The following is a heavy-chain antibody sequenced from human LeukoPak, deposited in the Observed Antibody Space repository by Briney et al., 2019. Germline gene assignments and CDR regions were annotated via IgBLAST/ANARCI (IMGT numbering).Heavy chain of an antibody. D-gene: IGHD3-9*01. CDR2: ISYDGSNK. CDR1: GFPFSSYG. Sequence: GGSLRLSCAASGFPFSSYGMHWVRQAPGKGLEWVAVISYDGSNKYYAESVKGRFTISRDNSKNTLYLQMNSLRAEDTAVYYCAKDPLTLNWYFDFWGRGTLVTVSS. J-gene: IGHJ2*01. CDR3: AKDPLTLNWYFDF. V-gene: IGHV3-30*18.